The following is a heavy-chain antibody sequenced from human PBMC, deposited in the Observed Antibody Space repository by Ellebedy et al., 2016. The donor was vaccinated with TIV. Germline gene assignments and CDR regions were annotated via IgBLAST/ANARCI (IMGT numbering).Heavy chain of an antibody. J-gene: IGHJ4*02. CDR1: GFTFSSYG. V-gene: IGHV3-30*03. D-gene: IGHD3-16*02. CDR2: ISYDGSNK. Sequence: GESLKISCAASGFTFSSYGMHWVRQAPGKGLEWVAVISYDGSNKYYADSVKGRFTISRDNPKNTLYLQMNSLRAEDTAVYYCARDSVLITYYDFVWGSYPENPYFDYWGQGTLVTVSS. CDR3: ARDSVLITYYDFVWGSYPENPYFDY.